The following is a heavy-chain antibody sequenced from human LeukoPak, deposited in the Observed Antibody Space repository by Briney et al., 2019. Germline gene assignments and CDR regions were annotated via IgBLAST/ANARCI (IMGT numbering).Heavy chain of an antibody. Sequence: ASVKVSCKASGYTFTSYAMNWVRQAPGQGLEWMGWINTNTGNPTYAQGFTGRFVFSLDTSVSTAYLQISSLKAEDTAVYYCARVGPNYYDSSGYYFTSLDAFDIWGQGTMVTVSS. CDR2: INTNTGNP. D-gene: IGHD3-22*01. CDR1: GYTFTSYA. CDR3: ARVGPNYYDSSGYYFTSLDAFDI. J-gene: IGHJ3*02. V-gene: IGHV7-4-1*02.